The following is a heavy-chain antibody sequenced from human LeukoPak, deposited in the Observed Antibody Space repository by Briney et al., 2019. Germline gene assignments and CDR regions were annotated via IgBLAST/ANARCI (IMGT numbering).Heavy chain of an antibody. CDR3: ARAIILSGSRAYYYYYGMDV. V-gene: IGHV3-64*01. J-gene: IGHJ6*02. CDR1: GFTFSSYA. CDR2: ISSNGGST. Sequence: GGSLRLSCEASGFTFSSYAMHWVRQAPGKGLEYVSAISSNGGSTYYANSVKGRFTISRDNSKNTLYLQVGSLRAEDMVVYYCARAIILSGSRAYYYYYGMDVWGQGTTVTVSS. D-gene: IGHD3-9*01.